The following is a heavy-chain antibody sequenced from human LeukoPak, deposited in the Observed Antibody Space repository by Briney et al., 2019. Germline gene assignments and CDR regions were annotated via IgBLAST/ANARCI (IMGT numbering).Heavy chain of an antibody. CDR2: INHSGST. CDR3: ATNSHRITIFGVVIPYAFDI. J-gene: IGHJ3*02. V-gene: IGHV4-34*01. CDR1: GGSFSGYY. D-gene: IGHD3-3*01. Sequence: PSETLSLTCAVYGGSFSGYYWSWIRQPPGKGLEWIGEINHSGSTNYNPSLKSRVTISVDTSKNQFSLKLSSVTAADTAVYYCATNSHRITIFGVVIPYAFDIWGQGTMVTVSS.